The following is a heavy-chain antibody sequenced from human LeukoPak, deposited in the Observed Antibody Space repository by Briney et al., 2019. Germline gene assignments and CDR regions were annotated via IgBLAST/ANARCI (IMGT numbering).Heavy chain of an antibody. CDR2: IIPIFGTA. CDR1: GGTFSSYA. V-gene: IGHV1-69*05. D-gene: IGHD3-10*01. J-gene: IGHJ2*01. CDR3: ARDFALGETRYFDL. Sequence: SVKVSCKASGGTFSSYAITWVRQAPGQGLEWMGRIIPIFGTANYAQKFQGRVTITTDESTSTAYMELSTLRSDDTAVYYCARDFALGETRYFDLWGRGTLVTVSS.